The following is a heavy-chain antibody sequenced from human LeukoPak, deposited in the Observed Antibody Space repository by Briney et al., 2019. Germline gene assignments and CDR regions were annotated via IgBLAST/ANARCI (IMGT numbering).Heavy chain of an antibody. CDR2: MNPNSGNT. D-gene: IGHD1-14*01. J-gene: IGHJ6*03. CDR3: ARGRAHRRYYYMDV. V-gene: IGHV1-8*01. CDR1: GYTFTSYD. Sequence: GASVKVSCKASGYTFTSYDINWVRQATGRGLEWMGWMNPNSGNTGYAQKFQGRVTMTRNTSISTAYMELSSLRSEDTAVYYCARGRAHRRYYYMDVWGKGTTVTVSS.